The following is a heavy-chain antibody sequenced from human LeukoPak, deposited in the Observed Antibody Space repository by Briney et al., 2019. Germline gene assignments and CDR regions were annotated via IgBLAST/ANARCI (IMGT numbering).Heavy chain of an antibody. CDR2: ISGSGGST. D-gene: IGHD3-22*01. Sequence: GGSLRLSCAASGFTFSSYAMSWVRQAPGKGLEWVSAISGSGGSTYYADSVKGRFTISRDNSKNTLYLQMNSLRAEDTAVYYCARWILPGGDSSGYYYVEPWFDPWGQGTLVTVSS. CDR3: ARWILPGGDSSGYYYVEPWFDP. V-gene: IGHV3-23*01. CDR1: GFTFSSYA. J-gene: IGHJ5*02.